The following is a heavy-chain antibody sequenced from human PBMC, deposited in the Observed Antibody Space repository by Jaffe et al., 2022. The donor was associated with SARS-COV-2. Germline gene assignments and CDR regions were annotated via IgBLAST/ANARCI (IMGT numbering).Heavy chain of an antibody. J-gene: IGHJ4*02. D-gene: IGHD7-27*01. Sequence: EVHLVESGGGLVQPGGSLRLSCTVSGFTFSDSWMSWVRQAPGKGLEWVANMNQDGSVKSYVDSVKGRFTISRDNGKNSLYLQMDSLRAEDTAVYYCARDPAWGAIDFWGQGALVTVSS. V-gene: IGHV3-7*03. CDR1: GFTFSDSW. CDR3: ARDPAWGAIDF. CDR2: MNQDGSVK.